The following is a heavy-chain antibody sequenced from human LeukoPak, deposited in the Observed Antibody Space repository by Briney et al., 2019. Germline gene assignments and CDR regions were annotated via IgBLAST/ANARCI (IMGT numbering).Heavy chain of an antibody. D-gene: IGHD1-14*01. CDR1: GDSVSSSSHY. V-gene: IGHV4-39*07. J-gene: IGHJ6*03. CDR3: ARRGLTGEPR. CDR2: VYYGGTT. Sequence: KPSETLSLTCTVSGDSVSSSSHYWVWIRQPPGKGLEWIGSVYYGGTTYNAPSFTGRVTVSVDMSMNQFSLKLNSVTAADTAIYFCARRGLTGEPRWRKGATITV.